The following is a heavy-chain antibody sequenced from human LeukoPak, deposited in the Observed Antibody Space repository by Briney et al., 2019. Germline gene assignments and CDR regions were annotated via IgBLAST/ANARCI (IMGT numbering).Heavy chain of an antibody. CDR3: AKLLDWGTTYDY. CDR2: ISGSGSST. D-gene: IGHD3-16*01. CDR1: GFTFSTYA. V-gene: IGHV3-23*01. Sequence: QLGGTLRLSCAASGFTFSTYAMTWVRQAPGQVLGWVSSISGSGSSTYYADSVNGRFTISRDNARNLLFLQMNRLRAEDTAVYYCAKLLDWGTTYDYWGQGALVTVS. J-gene: IGHJ4*02.